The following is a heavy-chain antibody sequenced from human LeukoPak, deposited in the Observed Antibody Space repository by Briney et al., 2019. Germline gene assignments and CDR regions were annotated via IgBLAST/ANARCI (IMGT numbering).Heavy chain of an antibody. CDR1: GYTFTSYG. J-gene: IGHJ4*02. D-gene: IGHD3-10*01. CDR2: ISAYNGNT. Sequence: ASVKVSCKASGYTFTSYGISWVRQAPGQGLEWMGWISAYNGNTNYAQKLQGRVTMTTDTSTSTAYMELRSLRSDDTAVYYCARASFGGDFGDAHYWGQGTLVTVSS. CDR3: ARASFGGDFGDAHY. V-gene: IGHV1-18*01.